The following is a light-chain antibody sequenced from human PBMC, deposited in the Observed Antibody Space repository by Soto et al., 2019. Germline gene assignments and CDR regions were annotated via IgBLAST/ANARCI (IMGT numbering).Light chain of an antibody. V-gene: IGLV2-14*01. J-gene: IGLJ2*01. CDR1: SSDVGGYNH. CDR3: SSYKSGATLV. Sequence: QSALTQPASVSGSPGQSITISCTGTSSDVGGYNHVAWYQQYPGKAPKLIMFEVSDRPSGVSNRFSGSKSGNTASLSISGLQPEDEADYYCSSYKSGATLVFGGGTKLTVL. CDR2: EVS.